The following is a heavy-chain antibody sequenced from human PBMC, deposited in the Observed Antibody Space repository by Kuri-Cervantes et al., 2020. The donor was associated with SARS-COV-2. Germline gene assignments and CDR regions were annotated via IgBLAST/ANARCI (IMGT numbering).Heavy chain of an antibody. CDR3: ARELGLTTVNWFDP. CDR1: GGSISCYY. Sequence: TSSGGSISCYYWSWLRQPREKGLERIGYINYSGSTNYNPSLKSRVTISVDTSKNQFSLKLSSVTAADTAVYYCARELGLTTVNWFDPWGQGTLVTVSS. V-gene: IGHV4-59*01. CDR2: INYSGST. D-gene: IGHD4-17*01. J-gene: IGHJ5*02.